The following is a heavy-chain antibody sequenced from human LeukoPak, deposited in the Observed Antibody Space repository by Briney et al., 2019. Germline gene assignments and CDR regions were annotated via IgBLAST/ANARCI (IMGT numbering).Heavy chain of an antibody. D-gene: IGHD6-19*01. CDR2: IYYSGST. CDR3: ARTDSSGWQGIDY. V-gene: IGHV4-31*03. CDR1: GGSISSGGYY. J-gene: IGHJ4*02. Sequence: SQTLSLTCTVSGGSISSGGYYWSWIRQHPGKGLEWIGYIYYSGSTNYNPSLKGRVTISVDTSKNQFSLKLSSVTAADTAVYYCARTDSSGWQGIDYWGQGTLVTVPS.